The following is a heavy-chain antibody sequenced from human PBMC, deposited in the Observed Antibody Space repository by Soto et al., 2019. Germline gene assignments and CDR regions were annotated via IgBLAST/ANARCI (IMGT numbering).Heavy chain of an antibody. V-gene: IGHV4-39*01. J-gene: IGHJ6*03. CDR2: IYYSGST. CDR1: GGSISSSSYY. D-gene: IGHD5-12*01. Sequence: PSETLSLTCTVSGGSISSSSYYWGWIRQPPGKGLEWIGSIYYSGSTYYNPSPKSRVTISVDTSKNQFSLKLSSVTAADTAVYYCASPLLSSFSGYDYGNHYYYYMDVWGKGTTVTVSS. CDR3: ASPLLSSFSGYDYGNHYYYYMDV.